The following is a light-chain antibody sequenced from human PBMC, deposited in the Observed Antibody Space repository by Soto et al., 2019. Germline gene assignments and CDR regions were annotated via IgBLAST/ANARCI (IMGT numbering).Light chain of an antibody. J-gene: IGKJ1*01. CDR3: HQYNNWPWT. V-gene: IGKV3-15*01. CDR2: AAS. CDR1: QTIGNK. Sequence: EIVLAQSPATLSVSPGERVTLYCRATQTIGNKLAWYLQRPGQAPRLLIYAASTRATGIPVRFSGSGSETEFTLTIRSLQSEDSALYYCHQYNNWPWTFGQGTKVDI.